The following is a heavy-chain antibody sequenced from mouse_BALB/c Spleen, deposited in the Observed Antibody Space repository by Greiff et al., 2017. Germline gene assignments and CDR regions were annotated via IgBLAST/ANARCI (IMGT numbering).Heavy chain of an antibody. V-gene: IGHV14-3*02. J-gene: IGHJ4*01. Sequence: VQLKQSGAELVKPGASVKLSCTASGFNIKDTYMHWVKQRPEQGLEWIGRIDPANGNTKYDPKFQGKATITADTSSNTAYLQLSSLTSEDTAVYYCARSRVLYGSSFPYAMDYWGQGTSVTVSS. CDR1: GFNIKDTY. CDR2: IDPANGNT. CDR3: ARSRVLYGSSFPYAMDY. D-gene: IGHD1-1*01.